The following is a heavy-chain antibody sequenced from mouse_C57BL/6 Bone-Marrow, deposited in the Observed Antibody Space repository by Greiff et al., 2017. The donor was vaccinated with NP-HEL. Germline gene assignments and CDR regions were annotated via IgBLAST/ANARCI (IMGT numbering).Heavy chain of an antibody. V-gene: IGHV1-63*01. J-gene: IGHJ1*03. CDR2: IYPGGGYT. Sequence: QVQLQQSGAELVRPGTSVKMSCKASGYTFTNYWIGWAKQRPGHGLEWIGDIYPGGGYTNYNEKFKGKATLPADKSSSTAYMQFSSLTSEDSAIYYCARAKDGNHWYFDVWGTGTTVTVSS. CDR1: GYTFTNYW. D-gene: IGHD2-1*01. CDR3: ARAKDGNHWYFDV.